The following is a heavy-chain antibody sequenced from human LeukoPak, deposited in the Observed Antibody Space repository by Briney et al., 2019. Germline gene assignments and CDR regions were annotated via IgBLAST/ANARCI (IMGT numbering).Heavy chain of an antibody. D-gene: IGHD3-22*01. CDR3: ARESNYYDSSGYISRSL. CDR2: IYSGGST. J-gene: IGHJ4*02. CDR1: GFTVSSNY. Sequence: GGSLRLSCAASGFTVSSNYMSWVRQAPGKGLEWVSVIYSGGSTYYADSVKGRFTISRDNSKNTLYLQMNSLRAEDTAVYYCARESNYYDSSGYISRSLWGQGTLVTVSS. V-gene: IGHV3-66*01.